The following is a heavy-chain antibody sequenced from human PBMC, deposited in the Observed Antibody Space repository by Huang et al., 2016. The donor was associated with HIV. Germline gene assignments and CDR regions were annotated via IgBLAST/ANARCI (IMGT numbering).Heavy chain of an antibody. J-gene: IGHJ2*01. CDR1: SGSISDHY. Sequence: QVQLQESGPGLVKPSETLSLTCTVSSGSISDHYWSWIRQPPGKGLEWIGSIYYSGRTNYKSALESRVTLVFDTSENQLSLKFRSVTAADTAMYNWARGGYTYGFYWYFDLWGRGTLVTVSS. CDR2: IYYSGRT. V-gene: IGHV4-59*11. D-gene: IGHD5-18*01. CDR3: ARGGYTYGFYWYFDL.